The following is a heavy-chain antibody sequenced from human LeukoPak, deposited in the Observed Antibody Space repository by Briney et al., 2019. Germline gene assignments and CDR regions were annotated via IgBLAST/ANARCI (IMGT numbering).Heavy chain of an antibody. Sequence: GRSLRLSCAASGFTFSSYAMHWVRQAPGKGVEWVAVISYDGSNKYYADSVKGRFTISRDNSKNTLYLQMNSLRAEDTAVYYCAKEENSYRYQYDYWGQGTLVTVSS. V-gene: IGHV3-30*04. D-gene: IGHD5-18*01. CDR3: AKEENSYRYQYDY. J-gene: IGHJ4*02. CDR1: GFTFSSYA. CDR2: ISYDGSNK.